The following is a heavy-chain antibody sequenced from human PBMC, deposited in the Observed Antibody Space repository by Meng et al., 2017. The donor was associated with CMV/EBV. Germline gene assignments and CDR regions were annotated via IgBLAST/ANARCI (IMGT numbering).Heavy chain of an antibody. CDR3: VRSSGWSLFDY. J-gene: IGHJ4*02. D-gene: IGHD6-19*01. CDR1: GFTFSDYY. V-gene: IGHV1-2*02. CDR2: VNSNNDAT. Sequence: QVQLVQSGAEMKKPGASVKVSCTTSGFTFSDYYIPWVRQAPGQGLEWMGWVNSNNDATNYARKFQGRVSMTRDTSISTAHMELSRLMSDDTAVYYCVRSSGWSLFDYWGQGTLVTVFS.